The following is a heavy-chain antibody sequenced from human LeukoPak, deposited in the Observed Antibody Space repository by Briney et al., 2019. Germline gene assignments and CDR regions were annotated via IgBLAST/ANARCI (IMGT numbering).Heavy chain of an antibody. CDR3: ARGTRASSFDI. V-gene: IGHV1-18*01. J-gene: IGHJ3*02. CDR1: GYALTSYG. CDR2: ISAYNGNT. Sequence: ASVKVSCKPPGYALTSYGISWVRQAPGQGLEWMGWISAYNGNTNYAQKFQGRVAMTTDRSRTTAFIEVTSLTYDDTAVYYCARGTRASSFDIWGQGTMVTVSS.